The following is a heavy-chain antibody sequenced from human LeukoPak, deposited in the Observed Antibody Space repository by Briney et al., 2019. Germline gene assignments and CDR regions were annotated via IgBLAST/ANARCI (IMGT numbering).Heavy chain of an antibody. CDR2: ISGSGGST. J-gene: IGHJ6*03. CDR3: AWGSFLSYYMDV. CDR1: GFTFSSYA. V-gene: IGHV3-23*01. D-gene: IGHD3-16*01. Sequence: GGSLRLSCAASGFTFSSYAMSWVRQAPGKGLEWVSAISGSGGSTYYADSVKGRFTISRDNSKNTLYPQMNSLRAEDTAVYYCAWGSFLSYYMDVWGKGTTVTVSS.